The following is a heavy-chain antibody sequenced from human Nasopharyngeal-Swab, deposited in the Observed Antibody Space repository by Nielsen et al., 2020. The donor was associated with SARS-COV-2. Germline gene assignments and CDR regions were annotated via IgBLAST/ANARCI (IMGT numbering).Heavy chain of an antibody. J-gene: IGHJ3*02. V-gene: IGHV3-23*01. CDR3: AKSDDAVDI. CDR1: GFTLHTYA. CDR2: ISDSGGRT. Sequence: GESLKISCASSGFTLHTYAMSWVRQAPGAGLEWVSAISDSGGRTYYADSVKGRFTISRDNSQNTLFLQMNSLRAEDTAVYYCAKSDDAVDIWGQGTMVTVSS.